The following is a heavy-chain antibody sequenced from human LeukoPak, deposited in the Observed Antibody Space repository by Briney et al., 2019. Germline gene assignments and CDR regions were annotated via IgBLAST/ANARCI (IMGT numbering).Heavy chain of an antibody. CDR2: IDPSDSYT. V-gene: IGHV5-10-1*01. J-gene: IGHJ4*02. CDR1: GYSFSNYW. CDR3: VRRRFHGYEGGLDY. D-gene: IGHD5-12*01. Sequence: GESLKISCKGSGYSFSNYWISWVRQIPGKGLEWIGRIDPSDSYTSYSPSLKGHVSISADKSNSTAFLQWSSLKASDTAMYYCVRRRFHGYEGGLDYWGQGALVTVSS.